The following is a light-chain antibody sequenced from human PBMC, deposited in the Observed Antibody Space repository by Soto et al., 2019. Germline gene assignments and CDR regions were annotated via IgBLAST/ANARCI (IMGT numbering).Light chain of an antibody. CDR3: QQYGSSPPT. Sequence: DIVLTQSPGTLSLSPGERATLSCKXSQSVSSSYLAWYQQKPGQGPRLIIYGASSRATGTPDRFSGSGSGTDCTLTINRLEPEDVALYYCQQYGSSPPTFGQGTKVDIK. J-gene: IGKJ1*01. V-gene: IGKV3-20*01. CDR1: QSVSSSY. CDR2: GAS.